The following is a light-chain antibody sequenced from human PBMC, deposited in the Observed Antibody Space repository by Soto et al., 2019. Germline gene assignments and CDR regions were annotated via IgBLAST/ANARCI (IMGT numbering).Light chain of an antibody. J-gene: IGKJ1*01. V-gene: IGKV3-11*01. CDR3: QQRSSWPRT. Sequence: EIVLTQSPATLSLSPGERATISCRASQSVNSYLAWYQQKPGQAPRLLMYDASNRATGIPARFSGSGSGTDFTLTISSLEPEDFAVYYCQQRSSWPRTFGQGTKVELK. CDR1: QSVNSY. CDR2: DAS.